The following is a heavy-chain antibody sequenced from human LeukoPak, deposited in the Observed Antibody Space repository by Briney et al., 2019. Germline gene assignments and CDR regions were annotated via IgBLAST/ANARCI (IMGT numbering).Heavy chain of an antibody. V-gene: IGHV4-59*01. J-gene: IGHJ1*01. D-gene: IGHD3-22*01. CDR3: ARDHYYDSSGYTFRH. Sequence: SETLSLTCTVSGGSISSYYWTWIRQPPGKGLEWIGYMYYSGSTNYNPSLKSRVTISVDTSKNQFSLRLNSVTAADTAVYYCARDHYYDSSGYTFRHWGQGTLVTVSS. CDR2: MYYSGST. CDR1: GGSISSYY.